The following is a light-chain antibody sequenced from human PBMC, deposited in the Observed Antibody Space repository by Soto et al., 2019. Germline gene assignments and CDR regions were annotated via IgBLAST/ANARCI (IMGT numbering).Light chain of an antibody. J-gene: IGLJ2*01. CDR1: SSDVGGYNY. CDR3: YSYTRTTTLV. Sequence: QSVLTQPASVSGSPGQSITISCTGTSSDVGGYNYVSWYQQYPGKAPKLMIYEVSNRPSGVSNRFSGSKSGNTASLTISGLQAEDEADYYCYSYTRTTTLVFGGGTKLTVL. V-gene: IGLV2-14*01. CDR2: EVS.